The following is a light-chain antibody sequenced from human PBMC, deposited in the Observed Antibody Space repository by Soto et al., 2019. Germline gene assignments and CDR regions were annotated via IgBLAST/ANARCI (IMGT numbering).Light chain of an antibody. CDR1: QSVFSS. CDR3: QQYHNWPA. V-gene: IGKV3-15*01. Sequence: EIVLTQSPATLSVSPGERATLSCRASQSVFSSLAWYQQKPGQAPRLLIYGAATRATGIPARFSGSGSGTEFTLTISSLHSEDFAVYFCQQYHNWPAFGQGTKVDI. J-gene: IGKJ1*01. CDR2: GAA.